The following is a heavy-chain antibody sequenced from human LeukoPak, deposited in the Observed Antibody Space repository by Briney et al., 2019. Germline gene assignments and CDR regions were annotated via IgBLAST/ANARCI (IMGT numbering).Heavy chain of an antibody. Sequence: SETLSLTCTVSGGSISSSSYYWGWIRQPPGKGLEWIGSIYYSGSTYYNPSLKSRVTISVDTSKNQFSLKLSSVTAADTAVYYCARDDSPGYTNYYYYGMDVWGQGTTVTVSS. V-gene: IGHV4-39*02. CDR2: IYYSGST. CDR3: ARDDSPGYTNYYYYGMDV. CDR1: GGSISSSSYY. J-gene: IGHJ6*02. D-gene: IGHD5-18*01.